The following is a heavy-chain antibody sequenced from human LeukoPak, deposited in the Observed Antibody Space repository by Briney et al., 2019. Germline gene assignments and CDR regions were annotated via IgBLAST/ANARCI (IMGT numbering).Heavy chain of an antibody. CDR1: GFTFSSYE. V-gene: IGHV3-48*03. CDR3: ARGDGGYYYGMDV. D-gene: IGHD3-3*01. CDR2: ISVSGGTI. Sequence: GGSLRLSCAASGFTFSSYEVNWARHAPGKGLEWVSYISVSGGTIKYADSVKCRFTISRDNAKNSLYLHLNSLRVEDTAFYYCARGDGGYYYGMDVWGQGTTVTVYS. J-gene: IGHJ6*02.